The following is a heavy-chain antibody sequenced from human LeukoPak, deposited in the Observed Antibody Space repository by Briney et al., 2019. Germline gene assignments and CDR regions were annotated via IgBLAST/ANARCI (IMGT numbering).Heavy chain of an antibody. CDR3: ARRREQWLPAQRVDYFDY. Sequence: GESLKISCKGSGYSFTYYWIGWVRQMPGKGLEWMGIIYPGDSDTRYSPSFQGQVTISADKSISTAYLQWSSLKASDTAMYYCARRREQWLPAQRVDYFDYWGQGTLVTVSS. D-gene: IGHD6-19*01. CDR2: IYPGDSDT. CDR1: GYSFTYYW. V-gene: IGHV5-51*01. J-gene: IGHJ4*02.